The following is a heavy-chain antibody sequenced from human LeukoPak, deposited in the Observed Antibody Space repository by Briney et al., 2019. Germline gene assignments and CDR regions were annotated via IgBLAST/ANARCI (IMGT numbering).Heavy chain of an antibody. V-gene: IGHV3-21*01. CDR1: GFTFSSYS. CDR3: AGSDQLEPRWY. D-gene: IGHD1-1*01. J-gene: IGHJ4*02. CDR2: ICSNSSYI. Sequence: GGSLSLSRAASGFTFSSYSMNWVRQAPGTGLEWVSSICSNSSYIYHAESVKGRFTIPRDNAKNSLYLQMNGLGGEDTAVYYCAGSDQLEPRWYWGEGRLVTDSS.